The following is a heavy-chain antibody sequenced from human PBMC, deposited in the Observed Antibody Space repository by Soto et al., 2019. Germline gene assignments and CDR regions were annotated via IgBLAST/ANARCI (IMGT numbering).Heavy chain of an antibody. D-gene: IGHD1-7*01. V-gene: IGHV3-23*01. CDR3: AKIGAITGTNQYWYFDL. J-gene: IGHJ2*01. CDR2: ISGSGGST. Sequence: EVQLLESGGGLVQPGGSLRLSCAASGFTFSSYAMSWVRQAPGKGLEWVSAISGSGGSTYYADSVKGRFTISRDNSKNTLYLQMNSLRAEDTAVYYCAKIGAITGTNQYWYFDLWGRGTLVTVSS. CDR1: GFTFSSYA.